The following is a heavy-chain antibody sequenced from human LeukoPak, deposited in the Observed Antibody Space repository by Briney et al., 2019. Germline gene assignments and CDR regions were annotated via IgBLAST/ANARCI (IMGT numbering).Heavy chain of an antibody. D-gene: IGHD5-18*01. CDR2: ISYDGSNK. V-gene: IGHV3-30*18. J-gene: IGHJ4*02. CDR1: GFFFSDYG. CDR3: AKDEIRYGYVGGFDY. Sequence: PGGSLRLSCAASGFFFSDYGMHWVRQAPGKGVEWVAVISYDGSNKYYADSVKGRFTISRDNSKNTLYLQMNSLRAEDTAVYYCAKDEIRYGYVGGFDYWGQGTLVTVSS.